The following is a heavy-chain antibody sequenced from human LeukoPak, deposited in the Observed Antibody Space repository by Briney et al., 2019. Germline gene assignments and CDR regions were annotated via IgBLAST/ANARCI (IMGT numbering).Heavy chain of an antibody. CDR2: ISSSSSYI. CDR1: GFTFSSYS. D-gene: IGHD3-22*01. J-gene: IGHJ4*02. CDR3: ARSPQYYYDSSGYYCEH. V-gene: IGHV3-21*01. Sequence: GGSLRLSCAASGFTFSSYSMNWVRQAPGKGLEWVSSISSSSSYIYYADSVKGRFTISRDNAKNSLYLQMNSLRAEDTAVYYCARSPQYYYDSSGYYCEHWGQGTLVTASS.